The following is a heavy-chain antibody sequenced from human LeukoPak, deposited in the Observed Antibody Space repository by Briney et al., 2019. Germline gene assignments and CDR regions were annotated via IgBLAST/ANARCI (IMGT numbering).Heavy chain of an antibody. V-gene: IGHV4-34*01. D-gene: IGHD5-12*01. CDR3: ARGGYSGLTH. CDR2: INHSGST. J-gene: IGHJ4*02. CDR1: GGSFRGYY. Sequence: PAETLSLTCAVWGGSFRGYYGIGIPQPPGKSLEWIGEINHSGSTNYTPSLKSRVTISVDTSKNQFSLKLSSVTAADTAVYYCARGGYSGLTHWGQGTLVTVSS.